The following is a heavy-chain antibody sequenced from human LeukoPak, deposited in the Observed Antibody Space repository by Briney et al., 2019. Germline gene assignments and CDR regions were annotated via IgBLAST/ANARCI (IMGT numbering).Heavy chain of an antibody. CDR2: IYYSGST. J-gene: IGHJ5*02. V-gene: IGHV4-59*08. Sequence: TSGTLSLTCTVSGGSISSYYWSWIRQPPGKGLEWIGYIYYSGSTNYNPSLKSRVTISVDTSKNQFSLKLSSVTAADTAVYYCARPYCSSTSCYEFDPWGQGTLVTVSS. CDR3: ARPYCSSTSCYEFDP. D-gene: IGHD2-2*01. CDR1: GGSISSYY.